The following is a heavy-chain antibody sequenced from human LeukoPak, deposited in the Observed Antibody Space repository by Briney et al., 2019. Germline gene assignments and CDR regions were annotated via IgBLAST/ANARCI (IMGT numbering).Heavy chain of an antibody. J-gene: IGHJ4*02. CDR3: AKPPPDSSSWLFDY. CDR1: GFTFSTHA. V-gene: IGHV3-23*01. D-gene: IGHD6-13*01. CDR2: ISGSGGTT. Sequence: GGSLRLSCAASGFTFSTHAMSWVRQAPGKGLEWVSTISGSGGTTYYADSVKGRFTISRDNSKNTLYLQMNSLRVEDTAVYYCAKPPPDSSSWLFDYWGQGTLVTVSS.